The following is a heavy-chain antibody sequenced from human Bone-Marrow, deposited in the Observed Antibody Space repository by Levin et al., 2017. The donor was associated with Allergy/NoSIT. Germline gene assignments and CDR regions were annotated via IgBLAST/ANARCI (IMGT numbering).Heavy chain of an antibody. V-gene: IGHV4-34*01. CDR2: INHSGST. CDR3: ARLVVPAAMRPAVYGMDG. CDR1: GGSFSGYY. J-gene: IGHJ6*02. Sequence: PSETLSLTCAVYGGSFSGYYWSWIRQPPGKGLEWIGEINHSGSTNYNPSLKSRVTISVDTSKNQFSLKLSSVTAADTAVYYCARLVVPAAMRPAVYGMDGWGQGTTVTVSS. D-gene: IGHD2-2*01.